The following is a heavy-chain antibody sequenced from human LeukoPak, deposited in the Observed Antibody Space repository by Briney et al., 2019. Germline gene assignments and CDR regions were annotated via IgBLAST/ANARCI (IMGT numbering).Heavy chain of an antibody. CDR1: GYTFTSYG. D-gene: IGHD2-15*01. V-gene: IGHV1-18*01. J-gene: IGHJ4*02. CDR3: ARDSRRGDCSGGSCYSGGSFDY. CDR2: ISAYNGNT. Sequence: GASVKVSCKASGYTFTSYGISWVRQAPGQGLEWMGWISAYNGNTNYAQKLQGRVTMTTDTSTSTAYMELRSLRSDDTAVYYCARDSRRGDCSGGSCYSGGSFDYWGQGTLVTVSS.